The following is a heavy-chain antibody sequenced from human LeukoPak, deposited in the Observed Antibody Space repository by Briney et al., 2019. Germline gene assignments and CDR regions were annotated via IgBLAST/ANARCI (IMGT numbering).Heavy chain of an antibody. D-gene: IGHD6-13*01. J-gene: IGHJ4*02. Sequence: PGGSLRLSCAASGFTFSSYAMSWVRQAPGKGLEWVSAISGSGGSTYYADSVKGRFTISRDNSKNTLYLQMNSLRAEDTAVYYCANSIAAAGTVGDYWGQGTLVTVSS. V-gene: IGHV3-23*01. CDR3: ANSIAAAGTVGDY. CDR2: ISGSGGST. CDR1: GFTFSSYA.